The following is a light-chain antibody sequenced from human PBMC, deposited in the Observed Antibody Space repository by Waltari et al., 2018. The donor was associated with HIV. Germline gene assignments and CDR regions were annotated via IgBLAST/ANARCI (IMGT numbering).Light chain of an antibody. J-gene: IGKJ4*01. CDR3: QQYYTLRST. V-gene: IGKV4-1*01. CDR1: RTVLYNRNY. Sequence: DIVMTQSPDSLAVSLGARATLTCTSSRTVLYNRNYVAWYQQKPGQAPKVLIYWASTRAFGVPDRFSGSGSGTDFSLTISRVQADDVAIYYCQQYYTLRSTFGGGTKIEI. CDR2: WAS.